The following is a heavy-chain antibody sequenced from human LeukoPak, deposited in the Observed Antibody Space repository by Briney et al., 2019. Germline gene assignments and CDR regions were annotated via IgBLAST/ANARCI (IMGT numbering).Heavy chain of an antibody. Sequence: SETLSLTCTVSGGSISSSSYYWGWIRQPPGKGLEWIGSIYYSGSTYYNPSLKSRVTMSVDTSKNQFSLNLSSVTAADTAVYYCARDWGTSSYSGYFDYWGQGALVTVSS. D-gene: IGHD2-2*01. V-gene: IGHV4-39*07. CDR2: IYYSGST. CDR3: ARDWGTSSYSGYFDY. CDR1: GGSISSSSYY. J-gene: IGHJ4*02.